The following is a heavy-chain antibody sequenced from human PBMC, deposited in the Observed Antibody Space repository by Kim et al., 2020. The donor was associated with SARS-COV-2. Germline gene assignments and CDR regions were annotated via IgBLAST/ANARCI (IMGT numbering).Heavy chain of an antibody. CDR3: ARVFGSGSYYMGYYYYGMDV. D-gene: IGHD3-10*01. J-gene: IGHJ6*02. V-gene: IGHV4-61*01. CDR2: IYYSGST. CDR1: GGSVSSGSYY. Sequence: SETLSLTCTVSGGSVSSGSYYWSWIRQPPGKGLEWIGYIYYSGSTNYNPSLKSRVTISVDTSKNQFSLKLSSVTAADTAVYYCARVFGSGSYYMGYYYYGMDVWGQGTTVTVSS.